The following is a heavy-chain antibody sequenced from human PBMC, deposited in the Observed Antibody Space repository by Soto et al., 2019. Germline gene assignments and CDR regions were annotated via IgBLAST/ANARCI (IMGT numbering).Heavy chain of an antibody. Sequence: SQTLSLTCAVSGDSVSSNSAAWNWIRQSPSRGLEWLGRTYYRSKWYNDYAVSVKSRITINPDTSKNQFSLQLNSVTPEDTAVYYCARAYYDFWSGLYRMDVWGQGTTVTVSS. CDR3: ARAYYDFWSGLYRMDV. V-gene: IGHV6-1*01. CDR2: TYYRSKWYN. J-gene: IGHJ6*02. CDR1: GDSVSSNSAA. D-gene: IGHD3-3*01.